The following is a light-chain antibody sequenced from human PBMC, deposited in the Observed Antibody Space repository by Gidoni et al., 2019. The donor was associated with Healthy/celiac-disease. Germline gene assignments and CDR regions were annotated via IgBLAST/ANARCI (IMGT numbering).Light chain of an antibody. CDR3: CSYAGSFV. Sequence: QSALTQPRSVSGSPGQSVTISCPGTSSDVGGYNYVSWYQQHPGKATKLMIYDVSKRPSGVPDRFSGSKSGNTASLTISGLQAEDEADYYCCSYAGSFVFGGGTKLTVL. CDR2: DVS. CDR1: SSDVGGYNY. J-gene: IGLJ2*01. V-gene: IGLV2-11*01.